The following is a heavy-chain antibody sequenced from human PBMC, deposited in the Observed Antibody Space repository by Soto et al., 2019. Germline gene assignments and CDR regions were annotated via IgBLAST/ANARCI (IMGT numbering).Heavy chain of an antibody. D-gene: IGHD3-3*01. V-gene: IGHV4-39*01. Sequence: QLQLQESGPGLVKPSETLSLTCTVSGGSISSSSYYWGWIRQPPGKGLEWIGSIYYSGSTYYNPSLKSRVTISVDTSKNQFSLKLSSVTAADTAVYYCAGCKDDFIEYNWFDPWGQGTLVTVSS. J-gene: IGHJ5*02. CDR3: AGCKDDFIEYNWFDP. CDR1: GGSISSSSYY. CDR2: IYYSGST.